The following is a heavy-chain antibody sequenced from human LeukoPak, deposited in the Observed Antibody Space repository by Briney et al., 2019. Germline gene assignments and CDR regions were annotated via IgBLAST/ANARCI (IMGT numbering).Heavy chain of an antibody. J-gene: IGHJ4*02. D-gene: IGHD6-19*01. V-gene: IGHV4-59*01. Sequence: PSETLSLTCTVSGGSISSYYWSWIRQPPGKGLEWIGCIYYSGSTNYNPSLKSRVTISVDTSKNQFSLKLSSVTAADTAVYYCARVPPVAGSVYFDYWGQGTLVTVSS. CDR2: IYYSGST. CDR3: ARVPPVAGSVYFDY. CDR1: GGSISSYY.